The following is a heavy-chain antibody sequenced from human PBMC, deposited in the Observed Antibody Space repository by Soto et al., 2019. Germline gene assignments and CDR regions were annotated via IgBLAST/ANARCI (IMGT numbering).Heavy chain of an antibody. CDR3: ARIRTYCDSSGYYYIFDY. V-gene: IGHV2-26*01. Sequence: KSGPTLVNPTETLTLTCTVSGFSLSNARMGVSWIRQPPGKALEWLAHIFSNDEKSYSTSLKSRLTISKDTSKSQVVLTMTNMDPVDTATYYCARIRTYCDSSGYYYIFDYWGQGTLVTVSS. CDR1: GFSLSNARMG. CDR2: IFSNDEK. D-gene: IGHD3-22*01. J-gene: IGHJ4*02.